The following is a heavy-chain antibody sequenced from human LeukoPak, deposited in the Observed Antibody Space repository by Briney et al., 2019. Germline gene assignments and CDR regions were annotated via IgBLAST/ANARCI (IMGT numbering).Heavy chain of an antibody. CDR3: ARCFYDSSGFPYDH. D-gene: IGHD3-22*01. V-gene: IGHV3-72*01. Sequence: GRSLRLSCAASGFTFSDHYLDWVRQAPGKGLEWVGRIRNKANGYTTAYAASVKGRFSISRDDSKNSLYLQMNSLKTEDTAVYYCARCFYDSSGFPYDHWGQGTLVTVSS. CDR1: GFTFSDHY. J-gene: IGHJ4*02. CDR2: IRNKANGYTT.